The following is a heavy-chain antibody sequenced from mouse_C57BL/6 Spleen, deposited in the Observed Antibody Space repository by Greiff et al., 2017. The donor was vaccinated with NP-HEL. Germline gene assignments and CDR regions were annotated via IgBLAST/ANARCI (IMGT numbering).Heavy chain of an antibody. Sequence: VQLQQSGPELVKPGDSVKISCKASGYSFTGYFMNWVMQSHGKSLEWIGRINPYNGDTFYNQKFKGKATLTVDKSSSTAHMELRSLTSEDSAVYYCARSYDYDAWFAYWGQGTLVTVSA. D-gene: IGHD2-4*01. V-gene: IGHV1-20*01. J-gene: IGHJ3*01. CDR3: ARSYDYDAWFAY. CDR1: GYSFTGYF. CDR2: INPYNGDT.